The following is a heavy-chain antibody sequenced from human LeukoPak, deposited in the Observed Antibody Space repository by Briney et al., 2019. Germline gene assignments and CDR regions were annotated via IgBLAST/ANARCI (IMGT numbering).Heavy chain of an antibody. D-gene: IGHD6-6*01. CDR3: ARVTYSSSLLGRNSIRF. Sequence: PGGSLRLSCAASGFTFSSYSMNWVRQAPGKGLEWVSSISSSSSYIYYADSVKGRFTISRDNAKNSLYLQMNSLRAEDTAVYYCARVTYSSSLLGRNSIRFWGQGTLVTVSS. V-gene: IGHV3-21*01. CDR1: GFTFSSYS. J-gene: IGHJ4*02. CDR2: ISSSSSYI.